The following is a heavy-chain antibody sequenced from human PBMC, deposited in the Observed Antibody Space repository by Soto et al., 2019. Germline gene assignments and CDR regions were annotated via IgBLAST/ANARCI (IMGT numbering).Heavy chain of an antibody. Sequence: SDTLSLTCTVSGDSMAIIDFLWGWLRQPPGKGMELIGGIYKSGLADYNPSLRRRASVSVDTSRNQLFLNLTSMTAADTAIYYCARPLYGNWAFAXWGQGKLVTVS. D-gene: IGHD1-1*01. CDR2: IYKSGLA. J-gene: IGHJ3*01. CDR3: ARPLYGNWAFAX. V-gene: IGHV4-39*01. CDR1: GDSMAIIDFL.